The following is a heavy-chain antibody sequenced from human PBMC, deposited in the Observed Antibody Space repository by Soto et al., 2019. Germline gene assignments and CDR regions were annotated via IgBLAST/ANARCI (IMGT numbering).Heavy chain of an antibody. CDR2: INAGNGNT. J-gene: IGHJ3*02. D-gene: IGHD3-10*01. Sequence: GASVKVSCKASGYTFTSYAMHWVRQAPGQRLEWMGWINAGNGNTKYSQKFQGRVTITRDTSASTAYMELSSLRSEDTAVYYCARERERSLWFGNMAFDIWGQGTMVTVSS. V-gene: IGHV1-3*01. CDR1: GYTFTSYA. CDR3: ARERERSLWFGNMAFDI.